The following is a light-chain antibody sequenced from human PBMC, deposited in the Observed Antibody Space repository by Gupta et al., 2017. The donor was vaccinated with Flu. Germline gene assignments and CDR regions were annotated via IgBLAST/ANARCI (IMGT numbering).Light chain of an antibody. V-gene: IGKV3D-20*01. J-gene: IGKJ1*01. Sequence: DIVLTQSPATVSVSPGEKTTLSCRASRNVYNDYIAWYQQKPGLAPRLLIDDASRRATGIPDRFSGSGSGRDFTLTLKTVEPEDFAVYSCQQYDTSPPTFGQGTKVEIK. CDR2: DAS. CDR3: QQYDTSPPT. CDR1: RNVYNDY.